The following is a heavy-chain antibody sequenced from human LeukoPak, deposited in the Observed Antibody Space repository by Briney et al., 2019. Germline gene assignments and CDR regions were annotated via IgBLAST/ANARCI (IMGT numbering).Heavy chain of an antibody. V-gene: IGHV3-53*01. CDR1: GFTVSSNY. CDR2: IYSGGST. J-gene: IGHJ4*02. CDR3: AKGDYDFWSGYYSY. D-gene: IGHD3-3*01. Sequence: GGSLRLSCAASGFTVSSNYMSWVRQAPGKGLEWVSVIYSGGSTYYADSVKGRFTISRDNSKNTLYLQMNSLRAEDTAVYYCAKGDYDFWSGYYSYWGQGTLVTVSS.